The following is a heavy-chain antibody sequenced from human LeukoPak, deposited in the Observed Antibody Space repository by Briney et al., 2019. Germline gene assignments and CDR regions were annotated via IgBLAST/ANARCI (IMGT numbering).Heavy chain of an antibody. CDR3: ARGLVVVPATTEGWFDP. V-gene: IGHV4-34*01. CDR1: GGPFSGYY. CDR2: INHSGST. D-gene: IGHD2-2*01. Sequence: SETLSLTCAVYGGPFSGYYWSLIRQPPGKGLEWIGEINHSGSTNYNPSLKSRVTISVDTSKNQFSLKLSSVTAADTAVYYCARGLVVVPATTEGWFDPWGQGTLVTVSS. J-gene: IGHJ5*02.